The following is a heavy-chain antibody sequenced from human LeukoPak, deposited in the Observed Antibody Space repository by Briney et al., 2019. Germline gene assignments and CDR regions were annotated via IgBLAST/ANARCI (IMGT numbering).Heavy chain of an antibody. D-gene: IGHD1-26*01. J-gene: IGHJ3*02. Sequence: GGSLRLSCAASGFTFSSYSMNWVRPAPGKGLEWVSSISSSSTYIYYADSVKGRFTISRDNAKNSLYLQMNSLRAEDTAVYYCARDRGSQRKAFDIWGQGTMVTVSS. CDR2: ISSSSTYI. CDR3: ARDRGSQRKAFDI. V-gene: IGHV3-21*01. CDR1: GFTFSSYS.